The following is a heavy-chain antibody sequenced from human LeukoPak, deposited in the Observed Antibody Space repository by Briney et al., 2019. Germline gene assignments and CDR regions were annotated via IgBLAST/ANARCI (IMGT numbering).Heavy chain of an antibody. CDR2: INQSGSS. Sequence: PSETLSLTCAVYGGSFSDYFWSWVRQPPGRGLEWIGEINQSGSSTYNPSLKSRVTTSVDTSQNQLSLKMTSVTAADTAVYYCASIHQVRGSHTFDIWGQGTMVTVSS. J-gene: IGHJ3*02. D-gene: IGHD3-10*01. CDR3: ASIHQVRGSHTFDI. CDR1: GGSFSDYF. V-gene: IGHV4-34*01.